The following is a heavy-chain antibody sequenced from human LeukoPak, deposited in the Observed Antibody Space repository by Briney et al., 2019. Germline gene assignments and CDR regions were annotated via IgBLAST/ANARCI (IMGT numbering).Heavy chain of an antibody. CDR1: GGSISSSGYY. Sequence: SETLSLTCTVSGGSISSSGYYWGWIRQPPGKGLEWIGSMYCSGSTYHNPSLKSRVTISVDTSKNQFSLKLSSVTAADTAVYYCARDFRGGYDFWSGYYTPYYFDYWGQGILVTVSS. CDR2: MYCSGST. CDR3: ARDFRGGYDFWSGYYTPYYFDY. J-gene: IGHJ4*02. D-gene: IGHD3-3*01. V-gene: IGHV4-39*07.